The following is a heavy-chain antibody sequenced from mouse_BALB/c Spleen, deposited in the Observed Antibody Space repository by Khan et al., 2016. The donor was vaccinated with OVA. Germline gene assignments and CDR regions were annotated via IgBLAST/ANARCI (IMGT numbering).Heavy chain of an antibody. CDR3: ARMEDR. CDR2: IWAGGST. J-gene: IGHJ2*01. CDR1: GFSLTSYG. Sequence: QVQLKESGPGLVAPSQSQSITCTVSGFSLTSYGVHWVRQPPGKGLEWLGVIWAGGSTNYNSAPLSRLSISKDNSKSQVSLKMNSLENDDAAREYWARMEDRWGQGTTRTVSS. V-gene: IGHV2-9*02.